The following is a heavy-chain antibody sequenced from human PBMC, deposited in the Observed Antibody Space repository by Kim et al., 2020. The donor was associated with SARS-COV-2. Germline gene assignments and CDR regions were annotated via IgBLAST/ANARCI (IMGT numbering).Heavy chain of an antibody. J-gene: IGHJ6*02. D-gene: IGHD3-10*01. V-gene: IGHV3-30-3*01. CDR3: ARDGYRFGDPGLDLKYYYYGMDV. CDR1: GFTFSSYA. CDR2: ISYDGSNK. Sequence: GGSLRLSCAASGFTFSSYAMHWVRQAPGKGLEWVAVISYDGSNKYYADSVKGRFTISRDNSKNTLYLQMNSLRAEDTAVYYCARDGYRFGDPGLDLKYYYYGMDVWGQGTTVTVSS.